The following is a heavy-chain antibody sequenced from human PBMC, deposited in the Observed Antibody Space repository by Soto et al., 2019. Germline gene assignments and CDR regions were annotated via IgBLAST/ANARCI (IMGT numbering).Heavy chain of an antibody. J-gene: IGHJ6*03. Sequence: GGSLRLSCAASGFTFSNAWMSWVRQAPGKGLEWVGRIKSKTDGGTTDYAAPVKGRFTISRDDSKNTLYLQMNSLKTEDTAVYYCTPPLYYDILTGYYEDYYMDVWGKGTTVTVSS. CDR2: IKSKTDGGTT. V-gene: IGHV3-15*01. D-gene: IGHD3-9*01. CDR3: TPPLYYDILTGYYEDYYMDV. CDR1: GFTFSNAW.